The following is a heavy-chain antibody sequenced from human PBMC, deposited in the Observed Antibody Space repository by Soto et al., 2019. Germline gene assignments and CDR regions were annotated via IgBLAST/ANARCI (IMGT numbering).Heavy chain of an antibody. CDR2: INHSGST. J-gene: IGHJ5*02. Sequence: SETLSLTCAFYGGSFSGYYWSWIRQPPGKGLEWIGEINHSGSTNYNPSLKSRVTISVDTSKNQFSLKLSSVTAADTAVYYCARGSDDFWSGYYRTAYNWFDPWGQGTLVTVSS. D-gene: IGHD3-3*01. CDR1: GGSFSGYY. V-gene: IGHV4-34*01. CDR3: ARGSDDFWSGYYRTAYNWFDP.